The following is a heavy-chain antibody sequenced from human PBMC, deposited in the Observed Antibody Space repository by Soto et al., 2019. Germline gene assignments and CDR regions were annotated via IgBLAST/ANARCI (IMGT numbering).Heavy chain of an antibody. CDR1: GGSISSYY. CDR3: ARRYGGNFDY. V-gene: IGHV4-59*01. Sequence: QVQLQESGPGLVKPSETLSLTCTVSGGSISSYYWSWIRQPPGKGLEWIGYIYYSGSTNYNPSLKTRVPISVATSKHQCSLKLSSVTAADTAVYYCARRYGGNFDYWGQGTLVTVSS. D-gene: IGHD3-16*01. CDR2: IYYSGST. J-gene: IGHJ4*02.